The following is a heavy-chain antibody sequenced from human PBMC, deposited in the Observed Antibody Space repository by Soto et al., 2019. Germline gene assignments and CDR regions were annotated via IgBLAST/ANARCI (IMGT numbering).Heavy chain of an antibody. CDR2: VSAYNGNT. CDR3: AREMWTRSGPQNFFDY. V-gene: IGHV1-18*01. D-gene: IGHD6-25*01. Sequence: ASVKVSCKASGYSFTSYGISWVRQAPGKGLEWMGCVSAYNGNTRYPQKFQGRISMTTDTSTSTAYMELRSLTSDDTAVYYCAREMWTRSGPQNFFDYWGQGAQVTVSS. CDR1: GYSFTSYG. J-gene: IGHJ4*02.